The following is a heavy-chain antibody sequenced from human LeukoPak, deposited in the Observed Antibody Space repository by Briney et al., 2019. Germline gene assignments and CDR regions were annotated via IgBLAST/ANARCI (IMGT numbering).Heavy chain of an antibody. CDR3: ARDTCSTTSCLDY. CDR2: IWYDGSKK. J-gene: IGHJ4*02. Sequence: GGSLRLSCAASGFTLNRYWMHWVRQAPGKGLEWVAPIWYDGSKKYSADSVKGRFTISRDDSENTLYLQMNSLRAEDTAVYYCARDTCSTTSCLDYWGQGTLVTVSS. V-gene: IGHV3-33*08. D-gene: IGHD2-2*01. CDR1: GFTLNRYW.